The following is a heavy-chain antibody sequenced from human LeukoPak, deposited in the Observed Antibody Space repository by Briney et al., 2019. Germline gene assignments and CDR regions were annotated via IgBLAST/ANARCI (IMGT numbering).Heavy chain of an antibody. V-gene: IGHV3-21*01. CDR3: ARVEYDYSNYVGY. CDR1: GFTFSSYS. Sequence: GSLRLSCAASGFTFSSYSMNWVRQAPGEGLEWVSSISSSSSYIYYADSVKGRFTISRDNAKNSLYLQMNSLRAEDTAVYYCARVEYDYSNYVGYWGQGTLVTVSS. D-gene: IGHD4-11*01. J-gene: IGHJ4*02. CDR2: ISSSSSYI.